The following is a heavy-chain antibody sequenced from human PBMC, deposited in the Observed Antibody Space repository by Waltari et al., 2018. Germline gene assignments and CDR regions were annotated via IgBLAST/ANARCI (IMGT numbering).Heavy chain of an antibody. D-gene: IGHD1-26*01. Sequence: EVQLVESGGGLVQPGGSLRLSCAISGFTFSDYYIDWVRQAPGKGHEWVGRSRNKRQGSITEYAASVKGRFIISRDDSKNALYLQMDSLKTEDTAMYYCASRHSGSSDYWGQGTLVTVSS. J-gene: IGHJ4*02. CDR3: ASRHSGSSDY. CDR1: GFTFSDYY. V-gene: IGHV3-72*01. CDR2: SRNKRQGSIT.